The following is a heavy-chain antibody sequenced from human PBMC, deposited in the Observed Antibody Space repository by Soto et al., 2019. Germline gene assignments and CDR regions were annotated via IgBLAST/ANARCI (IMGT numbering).Heavy chain of an antibody. CDR3: ARHTPGRQLGDFDY. CDR1: GDSVSGYY. V-gene: IGHV4-59*08. CDR2: IYYTRTT. Sequence: QVQLQESGPGLVKPSETLSLTCTVSGDSVSGYYWSWIRQPPGKRLEWIAYIYYTRTTNYNPSLKSRATISVDTSTNQLSLILSSVTAADTALYYCARHTPGRQLGDFDYWGQGTLVTVSS. D-gene: IGHD6-6*01. J-gene: IGHJ4*02.